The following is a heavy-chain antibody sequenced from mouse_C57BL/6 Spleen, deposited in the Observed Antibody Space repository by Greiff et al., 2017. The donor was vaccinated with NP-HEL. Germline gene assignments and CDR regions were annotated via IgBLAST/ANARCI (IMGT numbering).Heavy chain of an antibody. CDR1: GYTFTSSW. J-gene: IGHJ3*01. D-gene: IGHD1-1*01. CDR2: IYPSDSET. CDR3: ARGVRYYGSSSFAD. Sequence: VQLQQPGAELVRPGSSVKLSCKASGYTFTSSWWDWVKQRPGQGLEWIGNIYPSDSETHYNQKFKDKATLNLDKSTSTAYMQLSSLTAEDASVYYCARGVRYYGSSSFADWGQGTLVTVSA. V-gene: IGHV1-61*01.